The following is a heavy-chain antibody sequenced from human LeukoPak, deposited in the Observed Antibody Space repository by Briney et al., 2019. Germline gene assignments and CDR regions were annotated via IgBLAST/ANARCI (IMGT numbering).Heavy chain of an antibody. CDR3: ARGGAFDFWSGYYNGNIDY. CDR1: GESFSGYY. V-gene: IGHV4-34*01. D-gene: IGHD3-3*01. Sequence: PSETLSLTCAVYGESFSGYYWSWIRQPPGKGLEWIGEINHSGSTNYNPSLKSRVTISVDTSKNQFSLKLSSVTAADTAVYYCARGGAFDFWSGYYNGNIDYWGQGTLVTVSS. CDR2: INHSGST. J-gene: IGHJ4*02.